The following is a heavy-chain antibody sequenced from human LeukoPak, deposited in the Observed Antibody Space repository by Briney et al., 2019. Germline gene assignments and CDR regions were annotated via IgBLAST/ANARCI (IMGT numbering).Heavy chain of an antibody. J-gene: IGHJ6*02. D-gene: IGHD3-22*01. CDR1: GFTFSSYS. CDR3: ARGTRPDSSGYTYYYYGMDV. V-gene: IGHV3-21*01. CDR2: ISSSSSYI. Sequence: GGSLRLSCAASGFTFSSYSMNWVRQAPGKGLEWVSSISSSSSYIYYADSVKGRFIISRDNAKTSLFLQMNSLRAEDTAVYYCARGTRPDSSGYTYYYYGMDVWGQGTTVTVSS.